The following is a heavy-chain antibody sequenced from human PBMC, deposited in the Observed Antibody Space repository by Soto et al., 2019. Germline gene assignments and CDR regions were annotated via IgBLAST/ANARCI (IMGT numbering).Heavy chain of an antibody. CDR3: ARDIEITMIEVVSMFDP. Sequence: PGGPLRPSCQASEFPFSGNGMHWVRQAPGKGLEWVAFISYDGSNKYYADSVKGRFTISRDNSKNTLYLQMNSLRAEDTAVYYCARDIEITMIEVVSMFDPWGQGTLVTVSS. D-gene: IGHD3-22*01. J-gene: IGHJ5*02. CDR2: ISYDGSNK. CDR1: EFPFSGNG. V-gene: IGHV3-30*03.